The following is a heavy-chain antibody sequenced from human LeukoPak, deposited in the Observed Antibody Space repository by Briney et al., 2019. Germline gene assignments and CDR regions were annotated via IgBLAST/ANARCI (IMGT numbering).Heavy chain of an antibody. CDR1: GFTFSIYE. J-gene: IGHJ4*02. CDR3: AASGSYYGGYYFDY. Sequence: PGGSLRLSCVASGFTFSIYEMNWVRQAPGKGLEWVSYISSSGSTIYYADSVKGRFTISRDNSKNTLYLQMNSLRAEDTAVYYCAASGSYYGGYYFDYWGQGTLVTVSS. V-gene: IGHV3-48*03. D-gene: IGHD1-26*01. CDR2: ISSSGSTI.